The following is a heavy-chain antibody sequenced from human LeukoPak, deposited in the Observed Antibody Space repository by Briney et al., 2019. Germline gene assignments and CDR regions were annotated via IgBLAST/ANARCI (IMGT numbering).Heavy chain of an antibody. CDR2: IWYDGSNK. V-gene: IGHV3-33*06. CDR1: GFTFSSYE. J-gene: IGHJ6*03. Sequence: GGSLRLSCAASGFTFSSYEMNWARQAPGKGLEWVAVIWYDGSNKYYADSVKGRFTISRDNSKNTLYLQMNSLRAEDTAVYYCAKGYSSGWYGYYMDVWDKGATVTVSS. D-gene: IGHD6-19*01. CDR3: AKGYSSGWYGYYMDV.